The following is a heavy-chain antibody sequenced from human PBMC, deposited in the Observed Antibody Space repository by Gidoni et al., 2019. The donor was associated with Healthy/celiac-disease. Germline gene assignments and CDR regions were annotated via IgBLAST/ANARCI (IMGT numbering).Heavy chain of an antibody. D-gene: IGHD6-19*01. CDR1: GGSISSSNW. V-gene: IGHV4-4*02. CDR2: IYHRGST. CDR3: ASTVAGTKIDC. J-gene: IGHJ4*02. Sequence: HVQLPESGPGLVKPSGPLSLTSAVSGGSISSSNWWSWVRQPPGKGLEWIGKIYHRGSTNYNPALKSRVTISVDKAKNQCSLKLSSVTAADTAVYYCASTVAGTKIDCWGQGTLVTVSS.